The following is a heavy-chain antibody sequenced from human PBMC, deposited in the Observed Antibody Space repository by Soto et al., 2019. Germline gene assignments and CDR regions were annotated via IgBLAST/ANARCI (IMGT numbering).Heavy chain of an antibody. D-gene: IGHD6-19*01. J-gene: IGHJ4*02. CDR2: IYPDDSDT. V-gene: IGHV5-51*01. Sequence: GESLKICCKVSGYSFTSYWIGGVRQMPGKGLEWMGIIYPDDSDTKYSPSFQGQVTISADKSISTAYLQWSSLKASDTAMYYCARSKVAGAGPGFDYWGQRSLVAVSS. CDR1: GYSFTSYW. CDR3: ARSKVAGAGPGFDY.